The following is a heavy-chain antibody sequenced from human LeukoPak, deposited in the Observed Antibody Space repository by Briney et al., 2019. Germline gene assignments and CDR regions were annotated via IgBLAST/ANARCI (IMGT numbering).Heavy chain of an antibody. CDR1: GGSFSGYY. Sequence: SETLSLTWAVYGGSFSGYYWSWIRQPPGKGLEWIGEINHSGSTNYNPSLKSRVTISVDTSKNQFSLKLSSVTAADTAVYYCARRGALRYYDSSGYYSTWGQGTLVTVSS. V-gene: IGHV4-34*01. CDR2: INHSGST. D-gene: IGHD3-22*01. CDR3: ARRGALRYYDSSGYYST. J-gene: IGHJ5*02.